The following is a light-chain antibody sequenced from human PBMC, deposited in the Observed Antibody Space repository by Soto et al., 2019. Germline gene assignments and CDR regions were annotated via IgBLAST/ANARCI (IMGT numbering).Light chain of an antibody. Sequence: DIQMTQSPSSLSASVGDRVTITCQASHDITNYLNWYQQKPGKAPKLLIHDSSILETGVPSRFSGSGSGTYLSFTISSLQPEDIATYYCTQYDSLQLTVGQGTRLEIK. V-gene: IGKV1-33*01. CDR3: TQYDSLQLT. CDR1: HDITNY. J-gene: IGKJ5*01. CDR2: DSS.